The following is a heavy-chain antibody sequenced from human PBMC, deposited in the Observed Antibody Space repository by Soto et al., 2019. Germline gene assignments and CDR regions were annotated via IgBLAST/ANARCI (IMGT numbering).Heavy chain of an antibody. D-gene: IGHD1-1*01. CDR3: ASGGTTLNSRFDF. Sequence: HVQVVQSGAEVKKPVSSVRVSCKSSGGTSSSYAITWMRQAPGQGLEWMGGIIPILDTTDYAQKFQGRVTFTADESTSTVYIEMSSRTSEDTAVYYCASGGTTLNSRFDFWGQGTLVTVSS. V-gene: IGHV1-69*01. CDR2: IIPILDTT. CDR1: GGTSSSYA. J-gene: IGHJ4*02.